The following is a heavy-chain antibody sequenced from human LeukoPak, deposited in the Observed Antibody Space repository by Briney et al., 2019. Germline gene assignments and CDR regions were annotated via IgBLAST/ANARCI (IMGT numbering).Heavy chain of an antibody. CDR2: IDPNVDDR. CDR1: GYTFSGYW. Sequence: GASVKVSCKASGYTFSGYWIHWVRQAPGQGLEWMGRIDPNVDDRKYAQKFQGRVTMTRDTSTNTAYMELNSLRSDDTAMYYCARDAAVVGQGSEYWGQGTLVTVSS. V-gene: IGHV1-2*06. J-gene: IGHJ4*02. D-gene: IGHD6-19*01. CDR3: ARDAAVVGQGSEY.